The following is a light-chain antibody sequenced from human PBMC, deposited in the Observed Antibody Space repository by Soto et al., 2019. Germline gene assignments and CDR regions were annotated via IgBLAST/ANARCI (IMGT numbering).Light chain of an antibody. J-gene: IGKJ1*01. V-gene: IGKV3-15*01. CDR3: QPYNNWPRA. CDR2: GAS. CDR1: QSVSSN. Sequence: EIVMSQSPPTLSVSPGERATLSCRASQSVSSNLAWYEQKPGQAPRLLIYGASTRATDIPARFSGSGSGTEFTLTNSSLQSEDFAVYYCQPYNNWPRAFGQGTKVDIK.